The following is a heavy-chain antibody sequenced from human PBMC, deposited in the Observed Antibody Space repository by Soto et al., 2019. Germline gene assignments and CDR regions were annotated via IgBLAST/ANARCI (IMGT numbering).Heavy chain of an antibody. J-gene: IGHJ4*02. Sequence: GGSLRLSCAASEFTFSSYAMNWVRQAPGKGLEWVSTISGSGSNTYYADSVRGRFTISRDSSRNTLYLQMSSLRAEDTAVYYCAKTQGVATIGAFDYWGQGAPVTVSS. V-gene: IGHV3-23*01. D-gene: IGHD5-12*01. CDR1: EFTFSSYA. CDR2: ISGSGSNT. CDR3: AKTQGVATIGAFDY.